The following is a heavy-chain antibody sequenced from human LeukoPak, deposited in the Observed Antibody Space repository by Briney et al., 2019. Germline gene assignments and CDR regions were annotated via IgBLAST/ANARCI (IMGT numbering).Heavy chain of an antibody. V-gene: IGHV4-39*01. J-gene: IGHJ4*02. CDR2: FYYSGNT. CDR1: GGSISSSGYF. CDR3: ARRVTGRGTFYFDY. D-gene: IGHD3-16*01. Sequence: PSETLSLTCTVSGGSISSSGYFWGWIRQPPGKGLEWIGTFYYSGNTFYHPSLRSRVTISVDTSKNQFSLKLNSVTAADTAVYYCARRVTGRGTFYFDYWGQGSLVIVSS.